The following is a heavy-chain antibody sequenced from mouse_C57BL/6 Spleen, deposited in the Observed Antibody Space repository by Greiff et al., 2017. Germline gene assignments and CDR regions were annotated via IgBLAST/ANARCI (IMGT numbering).Heavy chain of an antibody. Sequence: VKLMESGPGLVQPSQSLSITCTVSGFSLTSYGVHWVRQSPGKGLEWLGVIWSGGSTDYNAAFISRLSISKDNSKSQVFFKMNSLQADDTAIYYCARNTGYYEDYWYFDVWGTGTTVTVSS. V-gene: IGHV2-2*01. CDR3: ARNTGYYEDYWYFDV. CDR2: IWSGGST. J-gene: IGHJ1*03. CDR1: GFSLTSYG. D-gene: IGHD2-3*01.